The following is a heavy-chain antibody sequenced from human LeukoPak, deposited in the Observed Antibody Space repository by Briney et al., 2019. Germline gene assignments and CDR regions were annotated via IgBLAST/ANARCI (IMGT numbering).Heavy chain of an antibody. CDR3: ARDLGSCTNGACHTRFDH. Sequence: GGSLRLSCEASPFIFSGHWLNWVGQTPGKGLEGVASIKEDGSERQYVDSVKGRFSIYRDNPKGSLFLQLNSLRAEDTAVYYCARDLGSCTNGACHTRFDHWGQGTLVTVSS. V-gene: IGHV3-7*03. D-gene: IGHD2-8*01. CDR2: IKEDGSER. J-gene: IGHJ4*02. CDR1: PFIFSGHW.